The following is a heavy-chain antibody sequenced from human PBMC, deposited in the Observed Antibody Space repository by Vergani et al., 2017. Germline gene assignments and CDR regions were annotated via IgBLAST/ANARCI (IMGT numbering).Heavy chain of an antibody. V-gene: IGHV3-15*02. CDR3: TADLYLSSGYGCDY. J-gene: IGHJ4*02. CDR1: GFHFIPAW. D-gene: IGHD5-12*01. Sequence: EMRVLESGGTLLKPGGSLRLSCAASGFHFIPAWVSWVRQVPGKGLEWVGRFEALADGGRITYGAPVKGRFSLSRDDSANRFYLHMNSLKVEDTGISYCTADLYLSSGYGCDYWGPGALVTVSS. CDR2: FEALADGGRI.